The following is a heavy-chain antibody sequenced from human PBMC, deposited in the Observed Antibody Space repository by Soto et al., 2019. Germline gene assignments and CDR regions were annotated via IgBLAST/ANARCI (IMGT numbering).Heavy chain of an antibody. Sequence: GESLKISCKGSGYSFTSYWIGWVRQMPGKGLEWMGIIYPGDSDTRYSPSFQGQVTISADKSISTAYLQWSSLKASDTAMYYCARHRGYYYDGSGYHIDYWGQGTLVTVSS. D-gene: IGHD3-22*01. CDR2: IYPGDSDT. CDR1: GYSFTSYW. J-gene: IGHJ4*02. CDR3: ARHRGYYYDGSGYHIDY. V-gene: IGHV5-51*01.